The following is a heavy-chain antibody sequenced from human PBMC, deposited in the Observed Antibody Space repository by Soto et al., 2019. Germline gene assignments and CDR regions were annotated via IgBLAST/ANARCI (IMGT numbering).Heavy chain of an antibody. V-gene: IGHV3-48*01. J-gene: IGHJ3*02. D-gene: IGHD5-12*01. CDR1: RFTFSSYS. Sequence: EVQLVESGGGLVQPGGSLRLSCAASRFTFSSYSMNWVRQAPGKGLEWVSYISSSSSTIYYADSVKGRFTISRDNAKNSLYLQMNSLRAEDTAVYYCARDALGLEAFDIWGQGTMVTVSS. CDR3: ARDALGLEAFDI. CDR2: ISSSSSTI.